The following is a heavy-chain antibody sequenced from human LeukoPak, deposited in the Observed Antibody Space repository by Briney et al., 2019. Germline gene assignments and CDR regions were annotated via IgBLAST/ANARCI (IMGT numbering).Heavy chain of an antibody. CDR1: GYTFTSYD. Sequence: ASVKVSCKASGYTFTSYDINWVRQAPGQGLEWMGWMNPNSGNTGYAQKFQGRVTMTRNTSISTAYMELSSLRSEDTAVYYCARVSPDPAAMDYWGQGTLVTVSS. CDR3: ARVSPDPAAMDY. CDR2: MNPNSGNT. J-gene: IGHJ4*02. D-gene: IGHD2-2*01. V-gene: IGHV1-8*01.